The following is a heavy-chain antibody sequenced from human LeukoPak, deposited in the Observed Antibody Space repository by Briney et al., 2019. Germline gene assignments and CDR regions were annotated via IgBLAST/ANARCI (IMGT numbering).Heavy chain of an antibody. V-gene: IGHV4-61*02. J-gene: IGHJ4*02. D-gene: IGHD1-14*01. CDR3: ARAGTQTYFFDY. Sequence: ASETLSLTCTVPGGSISSGSYYWTWIRQPAGKGLEWIGRIYTSWSTNFNPSLKSRVTISLDTSKNQFSLKLSSVTAADTAVYYCARAGTQTYFFDYWGQGTLVTVSS. CDR2: IYTSWST. CDR1: GGSISSGSYY.